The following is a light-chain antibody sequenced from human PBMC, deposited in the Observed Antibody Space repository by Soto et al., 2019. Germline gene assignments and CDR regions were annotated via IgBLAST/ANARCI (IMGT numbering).Light chain of an antibody. CDR2: DAS. CDR1: QSVSSSY. Sequence: EIVLTQSPGTLSLSPGERATLSCRASQSVSSSYLAWYQQKPGQAPRLLIYDASSRATGIPDRFSGSGSGTDFTLTISRLEPEDFALYYCQQYGSSLYTFGQGTKVEIK. V-gene: IGKV3-20*01. CDR3: QQYGSSLYT. J-gene: IGKJ2*01.